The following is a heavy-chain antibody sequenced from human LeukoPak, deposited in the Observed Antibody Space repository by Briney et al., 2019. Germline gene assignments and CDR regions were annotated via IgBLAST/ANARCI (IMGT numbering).Heavy chain of an antibody. CDR1: GFTFGDYA. D-gene: IGHD5-24*01. Sequence: GGSLRLSCTASGFTFGDYAMSWVRQAPGEGLEWVGFIRSKAYGGTTEYAASVKGRFTISRDDSKSIAYLQMNSLKTEDTAVYYCTRGDGYNKYFDYWGQGTLVTVSS. V-gene: IGHV3-49*04. CDR3: TRGDGYNKYFDY. CDR2: IRSKAYGGTT. J-gene: IGHJ4*02.